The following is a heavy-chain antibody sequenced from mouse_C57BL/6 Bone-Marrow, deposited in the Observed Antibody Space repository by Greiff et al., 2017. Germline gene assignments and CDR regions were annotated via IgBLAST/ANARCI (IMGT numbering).Heavy chain of an antibody. D-gene: IGHD1-1*01. CDR1: GYTFTDHT. CDR2: IYPRDGST. J-gene: IGHJ4*01. V-gene: IGHV1-78*01. Sequence: QVQLKESDAELVKPGASVKISCKVSGYTFTDHTIHWMKQRPEQGLEWIGYIYPRDGSTKYNEKFKGKATLTADKSSSTAYMQLNSLTSEDSAVYFCARGARSSPYYYAMDYWGQGTSVTVSS. CDR3: ARGARSSPYYYAMDY.